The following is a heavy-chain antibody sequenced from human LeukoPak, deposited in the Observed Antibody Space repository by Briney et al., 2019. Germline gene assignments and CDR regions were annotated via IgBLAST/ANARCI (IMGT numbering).Heavy chain of an antibody. V-gene: IGHV3-23*01. CDR1: GFTFSSYA. J-gene: IGHJ5*02. CDR2: ISGSGGST. CDR3: AKDIGSVVVITTTTFDP. Sequence: GGSLRLSCAASGFTFSSYAMSWVRQAPGKGLEWVSAISGSGGSTYYADSVKGRFTISRDNSKNTLYLQMNSLRAEDTAVYYCAKDIGSVVVITTTTFDPWGQGTLVTVSS. D-gene: IGHD3-22*01.